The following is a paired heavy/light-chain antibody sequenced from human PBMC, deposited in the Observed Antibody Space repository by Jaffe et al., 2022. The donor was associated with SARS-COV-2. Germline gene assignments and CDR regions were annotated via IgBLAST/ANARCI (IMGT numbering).Light chain of an antibody. Sequence: EIVLTQSPGTLSLSPGERATLSCRASQSVSSSYLAWFQQKPGQAPRLLIYATSSRATGIPDRFSGSGSGTDFTLTIRRVEPEDFAVYYCQQYGSSPPVTFGQGTRLDIK. CDR3: QQYGSSPPVT. J-gene: IGKJ5*01. CDR1: QSVSSSY. CDR2: ATS. V-gene: IGKV3-20*01.
Heavy chain of an antibody. J-gene: IGHJ6*02. V-gene: IGHV1-2*06. CDR3: ARRTASLAIDYYFHAMDV. CDR2: INANTGDT. Sequence: QVQLVQSGAEVKKPGASVKVSCEASGFTFDLYYIHWVRQAPGQGLEWMGRINANTGDTVYSQKFQGRVTMTRDTSVSTAYMELRRLGSDDTAVYYCARRTASLAIDYYFHAMDVWGQGTTVTVSS. CDR1: GFTFDLYY. D-gene: IGHD3-16*01.